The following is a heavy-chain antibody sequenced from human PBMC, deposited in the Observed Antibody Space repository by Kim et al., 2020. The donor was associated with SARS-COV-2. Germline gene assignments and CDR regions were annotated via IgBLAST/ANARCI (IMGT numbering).Heavy chain of an antibody. J-gene: IGHJ4*02. D-gene: IGHD5-18*01. CDR3: ARHFYGYSYAFPFDY. V-gene: IGHV4-39*01. Sequence: SETLSLTCTVSGGSISSSSYYWGWIRQPPGKGLEWIGSIYYSVSTYYNPSLKSRVTISVDTSKNQFSLKLSSVTAADTAVYYCARHFYGYSYAFPFDYWGQGTLVTVSS. CDR2: IYYSVST. CDR1: GGSISSSSYY.